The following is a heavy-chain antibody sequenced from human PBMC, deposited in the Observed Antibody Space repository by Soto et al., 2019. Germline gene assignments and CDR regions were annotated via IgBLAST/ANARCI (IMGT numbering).Heavy chain of an antibody. J-gene: IGHJ4*02. V-gene: IGHV3-30-3*01. CDR1: GFTFSSYG. Sequence: GGSLRLSCAASGFTFSSYGIHWVRQAPGKGLEWVAVISFDGGNKYYADSVKGRFTISRDNSKNTLYLQMDTLRTEDTAVYYCARFMYNSVWLIDYWGQGTLVTVSS. CDR3: ARFMYNSVWLIDY. CDR2: ISFDGGNK. D-gene: IGHD6-19*01.